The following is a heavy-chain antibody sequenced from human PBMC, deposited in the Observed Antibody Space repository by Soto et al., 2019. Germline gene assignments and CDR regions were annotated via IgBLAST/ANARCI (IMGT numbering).Heavy chain of an antibody. D-gene: IGHD3-3*01. CDR1: GFTFSSYA. J-gene: IGHJ4*02. Sequence: VQLWEFGGGLVQPGWSLRLSCAASGFTFSSYAMSWVRQAPGKGLEWVSAISGSGGSTYYADSVKGRFTIARDNSKNTLYLQMNSLRAEDTAVYYCAKRVPYYDFWSVDYWGQGTLVTVSS. CDR2: ISGSGGST. CDR3: AKRVPYYDFWSVDY. V-gene: IGHV3-23*01.